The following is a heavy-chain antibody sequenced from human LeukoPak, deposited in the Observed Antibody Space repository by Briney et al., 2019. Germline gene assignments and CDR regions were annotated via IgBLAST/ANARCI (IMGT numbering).Heavy chain of an antibody. Sequence: SVKVSCKASGGTSSSYAISWVRQAPGQGLEWMGGIIPIFGTANYAQKFQGRVTITTDESTSTAYMELSSLKSEDTAVYYCASGARIAARYFDYWGQGTLVTVSS. CDR3: ASGARIAARYFDY. CDR1: GGTSSSYA. J-gene: IGHJ4*02. CDR2: IIPIFGTA. D-gene: IGHD6-6*01. V-gene: IGHV1-69*05.